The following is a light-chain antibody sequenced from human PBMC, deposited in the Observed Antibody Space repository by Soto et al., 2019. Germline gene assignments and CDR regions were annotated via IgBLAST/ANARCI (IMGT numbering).Light chain of an antibody. Sequence: DIQMTQSPSSLSASVGDRVTITCRASQSISTYLNWYQQTPGKAPKLLIYGASSLHSGVPSRFSGSGSGTDFTLTISSPQPEDFATYYCQQSYSTRWTFGQGTKV. J-gene: IGKJ1*01. CDR2: GAS. CDR1: QSISTY. CDR3: QQSYSTRWT. V-gene: IGKV1-39*01.